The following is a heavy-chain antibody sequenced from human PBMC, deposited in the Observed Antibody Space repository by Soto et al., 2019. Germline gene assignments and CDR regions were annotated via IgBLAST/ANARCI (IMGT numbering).Heavy chain of an antibody. J-gene: IGHJ4*02. Sequence: QLQLVQSGIEVKKPGSSVKVSCKTSGDTLTSYAISWVRQAHGHGLEWLGWVSPYSGNTNYSPKVQGRVTLTTDTTTSTAYMELRSLTSGDMAVYFCAAGTFLGPWQYWGQGTLVTVSS. CDR3: AAGTFLGPWQY. CDR1: GDTLTSYA. CDR2: VSPYSGNT. V-gene: IGHV1-18*03. D-gene: IGHD3-10*01.